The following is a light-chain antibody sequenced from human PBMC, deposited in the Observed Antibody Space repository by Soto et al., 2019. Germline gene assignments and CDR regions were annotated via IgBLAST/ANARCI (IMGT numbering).Light chain of an antibody. J-gene: IGKJ5*01. V-gene: IGKV3-11*01. Sequence: EIVLTQSPGILSLSPGERASLSCGAGQSVSSNLAWYQQKPGQAPRLLIYDASNRATGIPARFSGSGSGTDFTLTISSLEPEDFAVYYCQQRSNWPPITFGQGTRLEIK. CDR2: DAS. CDR1: QSVSSN. CDR3: QQRSNWPPIT.